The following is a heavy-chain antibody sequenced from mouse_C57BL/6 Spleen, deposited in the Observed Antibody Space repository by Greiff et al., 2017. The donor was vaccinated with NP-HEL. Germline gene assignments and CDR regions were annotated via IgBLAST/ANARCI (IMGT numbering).Heavy chain of an antibody. CDR1: GYAFSSSW. V-gene: IGHV1-82*01. CDR2: IYPGDGDT. Sequence: VQLQQSGPELVKPGASVKISCKASGYAFSSSWMNWVKQRPGKGLEWIGRIYPGDGDTNYNGKFKGKATLTADKSSSTAYMQLSSLTSEDSAVYFCAGMSYYGSSSGFAYWGQGTLVTVSA. CDR3: AGMSYYGSSSGFAY. D-gene: IGHD1-1*01. J-gene: IGHJ3*01.